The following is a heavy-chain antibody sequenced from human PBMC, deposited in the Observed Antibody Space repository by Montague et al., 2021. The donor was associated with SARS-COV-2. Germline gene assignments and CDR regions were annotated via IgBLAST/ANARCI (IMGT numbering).Heavy chain of an antibody. CDR3: ARGQVTVFAMLIAFPAEGAIDV. D-gene: IGHD3-3*01. V-gene: IGHV4-34*01. CDR1: GGSFTDFY. CDR2: SNDRGSS. Sequence: SETLSLTCAVYGGSFTDFYWTWICQPPGKGLEWIGESNDRGSSNYNTSLKNRVTISVDKSKNQISLKLTSVTAADTATYYCARGQVTVFAMLIAFPAEGAIDVWGQGTTVTVS. J-gene: IGHJ3*01.